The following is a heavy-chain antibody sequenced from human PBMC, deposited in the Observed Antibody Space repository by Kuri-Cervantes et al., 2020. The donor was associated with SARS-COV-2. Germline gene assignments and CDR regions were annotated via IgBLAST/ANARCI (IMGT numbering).Heavy chain of an antibody. D-gene: IGHD3-3*01. CDR3: ARGGDFWYFYYGMDV. V-gene: IGHV1-3*01. CDR2: INAGNGNT. CDR1: GYTFTSYA. J-gene: IGHJ6*02. Sequence: SVKVSCRASGYTFTSYAMHWVRQAPGQRLEWMGWINAGNGNTKYSQKFQGRVTITRDTSASTAYMELSSLRSEDTAVYYCARGGDFWYFYYGMDVWGQGTTVTVSS.